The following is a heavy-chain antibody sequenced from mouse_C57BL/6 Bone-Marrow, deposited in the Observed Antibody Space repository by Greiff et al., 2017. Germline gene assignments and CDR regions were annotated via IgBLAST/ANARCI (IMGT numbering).Heavy chain of an antibody. D-gene: IGHD2-4*01. CDR2: IWSGGSI. Sequence: VQLKESGPGLVQPSQSLSITCTVSGFSFTSYGVHWVRQSPGKGLEWLGVIWSGGSIAYNAAFISRLSISKDNSKSKVFFKMNSLQDDDTAIYYCARYCDYGVNFAYWGQGTLVTVSA. J-gene: IGHJ3*01. CDR1: GFSFTSYG. CDR3: ARYCDYGVNFAY. V-gene: IGHV2-2*01.